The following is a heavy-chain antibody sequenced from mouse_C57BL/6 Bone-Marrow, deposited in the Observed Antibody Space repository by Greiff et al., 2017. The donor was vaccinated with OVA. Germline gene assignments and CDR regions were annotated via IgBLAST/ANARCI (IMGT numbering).Heavy chain of an antibody. Sequence: QVQLQQSGAELARPGASVKLSCKASGYTFTSYGISWVKQRTGQGLEWIGEIHPRSGNTYYNEKFKGKATLTADKSSSTAYMELRSLTSEDSAVYFCARTCLYAMDYWGQGTSVTVSS. J-gene: IGHJ4*01. CDR3: ARTCLYAMDY. CDR1: GYTFTSYG. CDR2: IHPRSGNT. V-gene: IGHV1-81*01.